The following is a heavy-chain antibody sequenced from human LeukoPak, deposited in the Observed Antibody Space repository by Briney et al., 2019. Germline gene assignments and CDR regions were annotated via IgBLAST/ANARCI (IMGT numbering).Heavy chain of an antibody. J-gene: IGHJ4*02. CDR1: GFTFTSYG. D-gene: IGHD6-13*01. CDR2: IWYDGSNK. V-gene: IGHV3-30*02. CDR3: AKDISGSWSIDY. Sequence: GSLRLSCAASGFTFTSYGIHWVRQAPGKGLEWVAFIWYDGSNKYYADSVKGRFTISRDNSKNTLYLQMNSLRAEDTAVYYCAKDISGSWSIDYWGQGTLVTVSS.